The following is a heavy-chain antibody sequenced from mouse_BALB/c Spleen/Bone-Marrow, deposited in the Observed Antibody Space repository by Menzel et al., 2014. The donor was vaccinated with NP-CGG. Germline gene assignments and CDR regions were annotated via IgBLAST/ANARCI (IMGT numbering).Heavy chain of an antibody. J-gene: IGHJ1*01. Sequence: VQLQQSGAELVMPGASVKLSCKASGYTFTDYWMHWVKQRPGQGLEWIGAIDTSDSYTTYNQNFKDKATLTVDESSSTAYMQFSSLTSEDSAVYYCARRYGHYWYFDVWGAGAPVTVSS. CDR2: IDTSDSYT. CDR1: GYTFTDYW. D-gene: IGHD2-10*02. CDR3: ARRYGHYWYFDV. V-gene: IGHV1-69*01.